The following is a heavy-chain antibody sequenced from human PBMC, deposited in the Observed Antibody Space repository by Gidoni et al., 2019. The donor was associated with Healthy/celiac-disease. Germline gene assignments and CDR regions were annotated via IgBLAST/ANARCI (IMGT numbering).Heavy chain of an antibody. CDR3: ARDRGYYDSSGYAIFDY. Sequence: EVQLVESGGGLVKPGGSLRLSCAASGFTFSSYSMNWVRQAPGKGLEWVSSISSSSSYIYYADSVKGRFTISRDNAKNSLYLQMNSLRAEDTAVYYCARDRGYYDSSGYAIFDYWGQGTLVTVSS. J-gene: IGHJ4*02. V-gene: IGHV3-21*01. D-gene: IGHD3-22*01. CDR1: GFTFSSYS. CDR2: ISSSSSYI.